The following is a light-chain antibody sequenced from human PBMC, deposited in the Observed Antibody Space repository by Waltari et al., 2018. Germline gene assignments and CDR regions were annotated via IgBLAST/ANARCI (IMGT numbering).Light chain of an antibody. CDR3: CSYTGKSGVM. Sequence: HSALTQPRSVSGSPGQSVIISCTGTSSVVGDFAYFSWYQRYPGNAPKLIIHNVIKRPSGVPDRFSGSKSGNTASLTISGLQAGDEADYFCCSYTGKSGVMFGGGTKLTVL. J-gene: IGLJ3*02. CDR1: SSVVGDFAY. CDR2: NVI. V-gene: IGLV2-11*01.